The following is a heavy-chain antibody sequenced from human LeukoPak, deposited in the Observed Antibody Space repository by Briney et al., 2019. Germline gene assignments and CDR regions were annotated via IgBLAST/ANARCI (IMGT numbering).Heavy chain of an antibody. Sequence: QSGGSLRLSCAASGFIFSNYEMNWVRQAPGKGLEWVSYISGSGSNIYYADSVKGRFTISRDNAKNSLYLQANSLRAEDTAVYYCARDRESSSWYAPVSTDYWGQGTLVTVSS. CDR1: GFIFSNYE. CDR3: ARDRESSSWYAPVSTDY. D-gene: IGHD6-13*01. J-gene: IGHJ4*02. CDR2: ISGSGSNI. V-gene: IGHV3-48*03.